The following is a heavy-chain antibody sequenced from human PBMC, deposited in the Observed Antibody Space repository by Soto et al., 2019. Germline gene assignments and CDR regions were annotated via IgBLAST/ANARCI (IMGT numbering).Heavy chain of an antibody. J-gene: IGHJ4*02. V-gene: IGHV1-69*13. D-gene: IGHD6-19*01. CDR1: GGTFSSYA. CDR3: ARDWIAVAGKHYFDY. CDR2: IIPIFGTA. Sequence: GASVKVSYKASGGTFSSYAISWVRQAPGQGLEWMGGIIPIFGTANYAQKFQGRVTITADESTSTAYMELSSLRSEDTAVYYCARDWIAVAGKHYFDYCGEGTLVTVSS.